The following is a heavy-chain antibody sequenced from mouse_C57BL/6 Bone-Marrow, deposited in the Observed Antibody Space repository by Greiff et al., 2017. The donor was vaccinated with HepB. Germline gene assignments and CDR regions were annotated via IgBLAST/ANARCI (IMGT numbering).Heavy chain of an antibody. CDR3: ARKWDGYPSYAMDY. CDR1: GYAFTNYL. Sequence: VKLMESGAELVRPGTSVKVSCKASGYAFTNYLIEWVKQRPGQGLEWIGVINPGSGGTNYNEKFKGKATLTADKSSSTAYMQLSSLTSEDSAVYFCARKWDGYPSYAMDYWGQGTSVTVSS. CDR2: INPGSGGT. V-gene: IGHV1-54*01. J-gene: IGHJ4*01. D-gene: IGHD2-3*01.